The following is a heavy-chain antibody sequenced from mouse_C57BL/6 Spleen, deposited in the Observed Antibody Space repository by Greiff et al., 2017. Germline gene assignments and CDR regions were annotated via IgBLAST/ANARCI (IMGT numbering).Heavy chain of an antibody. CDR2: IDPSDSET. CDR1: GYTFTSYW. CDR3: TRTPLAGEYYFDY. V-gene: IGHV1-52*01. J-gene: IGHJ2*01. Sequence: QVQLQQPGAELVRPGSSVKLSCKASGYTFTSYWMHWVKQRPIQGLEWIGNIDPSDSETHYNQKFKDKATLTVDKSSSTAYMQLSSLTSEDSAVYYCTRTPLAGEYYFDYWGQGTTLTVSS.